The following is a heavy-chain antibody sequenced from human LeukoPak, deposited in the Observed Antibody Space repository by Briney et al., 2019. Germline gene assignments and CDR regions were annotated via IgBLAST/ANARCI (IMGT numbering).Heavy chain of an antibody. V-gene: IGHV1-18*01. CDR2: ISAYNGNT. CDR1: GYTFTSYG. Sequence: ASVKVSCKASGYTFTSYGISWVRQAPGQGLEWTGWISAYNGNTNYAQKLQGRVTMTTDTSTSTAYMELRSLRSDDTAVYYCARSIAVPSPFDPWGQGTLVTVSS. CDR3: ARSIAVPSPFDP. D-gene: IGHD6-19*01. J-gene: IGHJ5*02.